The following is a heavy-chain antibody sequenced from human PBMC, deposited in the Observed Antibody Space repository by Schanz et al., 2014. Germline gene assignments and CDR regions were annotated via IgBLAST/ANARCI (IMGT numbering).Heavy chain of an antibody. J-gene: IGHJ5*02. V-gene: IGHV1-46*01. CDR2: INLSGGST. D-gene: IGHD2-2*01. CDR1: GGTFSTYT. CDR3: ARDRRRYCSTASCLHDNWFDP. Sequence: VQLEQSGAEVKKPGSSVKVSCKASGGTFSTYTISWVRQAPGQGLEWMGIINLSGGSTNNAQKFQGRLTMTRDTSTSTVYMELSSLRSEDTAVYYCARDRRRYCSTASCLHDNWFDPWGQGTLVIVSS.